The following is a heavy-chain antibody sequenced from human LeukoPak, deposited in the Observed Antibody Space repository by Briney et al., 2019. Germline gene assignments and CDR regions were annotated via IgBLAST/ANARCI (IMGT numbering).Heavy chain of an antibody. CDR2: ISGSGGST. J-gene: IGHJ3*02. CDR1: GFTFSSYA. V-gene: IGHV3-23*01. D-gene: IGHD3-3*01. Sequence: GGSPRLSCAASGFTFSSYAMRWVRQAPGKGLEWVSSISGSGGSTYYADSVKGRFTISRDNSKNTLYLQMNSLRAEDTAVYYCARDYYDFWSGYDAFDIWGQGTMVTVSS. CDR3: ARDYYDFWSGYDAFDI.